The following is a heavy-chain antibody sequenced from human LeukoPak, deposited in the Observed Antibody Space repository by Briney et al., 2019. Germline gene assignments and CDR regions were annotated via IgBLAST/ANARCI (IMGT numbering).Heavy chain of an antibody. Sequence: SETLSLTCTVSGGSISSGGYYWSWIRQHPGKGLEWIGYIYYSGSTYYNPSLKSRVTISVDTSKNQCSLKLSSVTAADTAVYYCARSRIIVGAFFDYWGQGTLVTVSS. J-gene: IGHJ4*02. CDR3: ARSRIIVGAFFDY. D-gene: IGHD1-26*01. CDR1: GGSISSGGYY. V-gene: IGHV4-31*03. CDR2: IYYSGST.